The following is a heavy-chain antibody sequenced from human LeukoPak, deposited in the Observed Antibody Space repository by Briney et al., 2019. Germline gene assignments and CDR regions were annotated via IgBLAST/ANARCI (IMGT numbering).Heavy chain of an antibody. CDR2: IFPYTGAT. J-gene: IGHJ4*02. V-gene: IGHV1-2*02. CDR1: GYTFSGTGWY. D-gene: IGHD3-10*01. CDR3: ARDGPAQMVDFDY. Sequence: ASVKVSCKASGYTFSGTGWYLYWLRQAPGQGLECMGWIFPYTGATHYAQKFQGRVAMTRDTSISTAYMELSRLRPDDTAVYYCARDGPAQMVDFDYWGQGTLVTVSS.